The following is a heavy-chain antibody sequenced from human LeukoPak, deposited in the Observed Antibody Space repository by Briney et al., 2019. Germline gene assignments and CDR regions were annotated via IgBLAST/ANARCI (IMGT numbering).Heavy chain of an antibody. V-gene: IGHV3-30-3*01. J-gene: IGHJ4*02. CDR2: ISYDGSNK. CDR1: GFTFSGYA. Sequence: GRSLRLSCAASGFTFSGYAMHWVRQAPGKGLEWVAVISYDGSNKYYADSVKGRFTISRDNSKNTLYLQMNSLRAEDTAVYYCARGYCSSTSCPSSVDYFDYWGQGTLVTVSS. D-gene: IGHD2-2*01. CDR3: ARGYCSSTSCPSSVDYFDY.